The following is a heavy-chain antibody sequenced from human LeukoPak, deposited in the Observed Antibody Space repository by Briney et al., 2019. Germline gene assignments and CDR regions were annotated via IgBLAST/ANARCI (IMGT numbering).Heavy chain of an antibody. CDR3: AKHITIFGVGCGGY. J-gene: IGHJ4*02. Sequence: PGGSLRLSCAASGFTFSSYAMSWVRQAPGKGLEWVSAISGSGGSTYYADSVKGRFTIARDNSKHTLYLQMLSLSAEDTAVSYCAKHITIFGVGCGGYWGQGTLVTVSS. CDR2: ISGSGGST. D-gene: IGHD3-3*01. V-gene: IGHV3-23*01. CDR1: GFTFSSYA.